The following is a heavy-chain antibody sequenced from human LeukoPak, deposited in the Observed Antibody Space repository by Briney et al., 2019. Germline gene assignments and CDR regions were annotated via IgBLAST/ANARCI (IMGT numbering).Heavy chain of an antibody. CDR2: ISGRGGST. CDR3: AKGAPVHPGGYSSSSWYYFDY. CDR1: RLTFSSYA. Sequence: PGGSLRLSCAASRLTFSSYAMSWVRQAPGKGLEWVSAISGRGGSTYYADSVKGRFTISRDNSKNTLYLQMNSLRAEDTAVYYCAKGAPVHPGGYSSSSWYYFDYWGQGTLVTVSS. V-gene: IGHV3-23*01. J-gene: IGHJ4*02. D-gene: IGHD6-6*01.